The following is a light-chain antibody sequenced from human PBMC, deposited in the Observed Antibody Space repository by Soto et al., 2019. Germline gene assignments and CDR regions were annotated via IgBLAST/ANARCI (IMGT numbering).Light chain of an antibody. CDR2: GAS. CDR3: QQRYNWPLT. Sequence: EIVLTQSPYTLSLSAGERATLSCRASQSVSSTQVVWYQQRPGQAPRLLIFGASSRATGIPARFSGAGSGTDFTLTISSLEPEDFAVYYCQQRYNWPLTFGGGTKVDI. V-gene: IGKV3D-20*02. J-gene: IGKJ4*01. CDR1: QSVSSTQ.